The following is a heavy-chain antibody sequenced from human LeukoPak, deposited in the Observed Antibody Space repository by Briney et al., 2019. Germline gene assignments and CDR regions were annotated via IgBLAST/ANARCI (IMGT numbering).Heavy chain of an antibody. D-gene: IGHD6-13*01. J-gene: IGHJ4*02. V-gene: IGHV4-59*12. CDR3: ARDKPTGIAAFDY. CDR1: GASISSYY. Sequence: PSETLSLTCSVSGASISSYYWSWIRQSPGKGLEWIGYIYYSGTTKYNPSLKSRVTISEDTSKNQFSLKLSSVTAADTAVYYCARDKPTGIAAFDYWGQGTLVTVSS. CDR2: IYYSGTT.